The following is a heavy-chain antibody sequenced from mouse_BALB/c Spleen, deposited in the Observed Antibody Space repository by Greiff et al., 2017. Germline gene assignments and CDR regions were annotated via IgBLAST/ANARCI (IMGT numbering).Heavy chain of an antibody. Sequence: VQLKQSGPGLVKPSQSLSLTCTVTGYSITSDYAWNWIRQFPGNKLEWMGYISYSGSTSYNPSLKSRISITRDTSKNQFFLQLNSVTTEDTATYYCALTGPGDAMDYWGQGTSVTVSS. CDR2: ISYSGST. J-gene: IGHJ4*01. D-gene: IGHD4-1*01. CDR1: GYSITSDYA. V-gene: IGHV3-2*02. CDR3: ALTGPGDAMDY.